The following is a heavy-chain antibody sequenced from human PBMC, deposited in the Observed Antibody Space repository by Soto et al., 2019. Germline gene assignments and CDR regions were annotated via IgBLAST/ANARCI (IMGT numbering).Heavy chain of an antibody. CDR3: ATATISPVSATFHHYGMDV. D-gene: IGHD6-25*01. Sequence: QVQLVQSGAEVRKPGSSVKVSCQTSGGTFNNFAFTWVRQAPGQGLEWLGGIMPVFDTTNYAASFQGRITITADDLTNTVYMEMNTLRFDDTAVYYCATATISPVSATFHHYGMDVWGQGTTVTVSS. V-gene: IGHV1-69*01. J-gene: IGHJ6*02. CDR2: IMPVFDTT. CDR1: GGTFNNFA.